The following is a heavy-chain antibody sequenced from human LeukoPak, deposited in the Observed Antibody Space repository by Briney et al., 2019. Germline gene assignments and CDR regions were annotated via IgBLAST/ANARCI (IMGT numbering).Heavy chain of an antibody. Sequence: GGSLRLSCAVSGFNFRDHWMDWVRQAPGKGLEWVGHIKNDGSETYYLNSLKGRFSISRDNTNNALYLQMNSLRVEDTAVYYCVKNDGWFHLAQWGQGTLVTVSS. CDR3: VKNDGWFHLAQ. D-gene: IGHD6-19*01. CDR2: IKNDGSET. CDR1: GFNFRDHW. V-gene: IGHV3-7*03. J-gene: IGHJ4*02.